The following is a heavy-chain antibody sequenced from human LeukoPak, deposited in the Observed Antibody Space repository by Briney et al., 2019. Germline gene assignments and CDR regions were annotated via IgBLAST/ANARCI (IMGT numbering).Heavy chain of an antibody. V-gene: IGHV3-74*01. Sequence: GGSLRLSCAASGFTFSSYWMHWVRQVPGKGLVWVSRINSDGSSTSYADSVKGRFTISRDNAKNTLYLQMNSLRAEDTAVYYCARGVRGTDLMNYWGQGTLVTVSS. CDR3: ARGVRGTDLMNY. D-gene: IGHD2-8*01. CDR2: INSDGSST. J-gene: IGHJ4*02. CDR1: GFTFSSYW.